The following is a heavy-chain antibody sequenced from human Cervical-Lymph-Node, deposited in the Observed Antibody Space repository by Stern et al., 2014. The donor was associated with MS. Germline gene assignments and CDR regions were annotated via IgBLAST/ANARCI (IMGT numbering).Heavy chain of an antibody. CDR2: INPNSGDT. CDR1: GYTFIDYY. D-gene: IGHD1-26*01. CDR3: ARTAVGATTWRVELDY. V-gene: IGHV1-2*06. J-gene: IGHJ4*02. Sequence: QVQLVQSGAEVRKPGASVKVSCKASGYTFIDYYIHWVRQAPGQGLEWMGRINPNSGDTKYAQKFQDRVTMIRDTSITTVYMELSRLRSDDTAVYYCARTAVGATTWRVELDYWGQGSLITVSS.